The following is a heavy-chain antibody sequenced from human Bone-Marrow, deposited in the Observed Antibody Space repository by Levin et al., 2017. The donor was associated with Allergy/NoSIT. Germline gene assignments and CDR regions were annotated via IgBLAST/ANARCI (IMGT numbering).Heavy chain of an antibody. J-gene: IGHJ5*02. Sequence: SVKVSCKASGGAFRTYTINWVRQAPGQGLEWMGMIIPMFGTINHSQKFQGRVAISADESTSTAYMELSSLRSDDTAVYYCAREYGGHFFDPWGQGTLVTVSS. CDR1: GGAFRTYT. V-gene: IGHV1-69*13. CDR2: IIPMFGTI. D-gene: IGHD3-10*01. CDR3: AREYGGHFFDP.